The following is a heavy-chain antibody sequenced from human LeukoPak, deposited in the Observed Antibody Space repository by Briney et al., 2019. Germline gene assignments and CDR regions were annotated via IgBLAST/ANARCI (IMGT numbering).Heavy chain of an antibody. J-gene: IGHJ4*02. CDR3: VRAPGSGGFDS. Sequence: GGSLSLSCATSGFTLSGYDMHWVRQLTGKGLEWVSSIGNVADTYYSGSVKGRFVISRDNARNFVFLQMNSLRAEDTAVYYCVRAPGSGGFDSWGQGAQVTVSS. CDR1: GFTLSGYD. D-gene: IGHD6-19*01. CDR2: IGNVADT. V-gene: IGHV3-13*01.